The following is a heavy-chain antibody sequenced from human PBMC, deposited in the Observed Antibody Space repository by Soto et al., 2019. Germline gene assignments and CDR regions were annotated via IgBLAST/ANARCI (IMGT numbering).Heavy chain of an antibody. D-gene: IGHD3-10*01. CDR3: ARWGDNKVFDY. Sequence: GGTQRLSYGASGFNFISHGMHWVRPTPGKGLEWVAVICYDGSEKYDADSVKCRFTISRDNSKNMVWLQMNSLRAEDTAVYYCARWGDNKVFDYWGQGTPVTVSS. V-gene: IGHV3-33*01. CDR2: ICYDGSEK. CDR1: GFNFISHG. J-gene: IGHJ4*02.